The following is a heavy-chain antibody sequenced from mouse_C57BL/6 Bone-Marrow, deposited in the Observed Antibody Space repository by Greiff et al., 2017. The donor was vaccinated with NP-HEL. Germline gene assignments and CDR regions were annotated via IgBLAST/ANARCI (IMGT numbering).Heavy chain of an antibody. Sequence: VKLMESGAELARPGASVKLSCKASGYTFTSYGISWVKQRTGQGLEWIGEIYPRSGNTYYNEKFKGKATLTADKSSSTAYMERRSLTSEASAVYVCARLGSSYGAYWGQGTLVTVSA. J-gene: IGHJ3*01. CDR2: IYPRSGNT. D-gene: IGHD1-1*01. CDR3: ARLGSSYGAY. V-gene: IGHV1-81*01. CDR1: GYTFTSYG.